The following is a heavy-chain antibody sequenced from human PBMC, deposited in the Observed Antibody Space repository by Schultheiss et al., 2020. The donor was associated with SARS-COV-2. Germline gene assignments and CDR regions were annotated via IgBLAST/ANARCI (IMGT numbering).Heavy chain of an antibody. D-gene: IGHD3-3*01. CDR1: GFTFSSYA. V-gene: IGHV3-23*01. CDR3: AKDRITIFGVVIWGRHNWFDP. J-gene: IGHJ5*02. Sequence: SCAASGFTFSSYAMSWVRQAPGKGLEWVSAISGSGGSTYYADSVKGRFTISRDNAKNSLYLQMNSLRDEDTAVYYCAKDRITIFGVVIWGRHNWFDPWGQGTLVTVSS. CDR2: ISGSGGST.